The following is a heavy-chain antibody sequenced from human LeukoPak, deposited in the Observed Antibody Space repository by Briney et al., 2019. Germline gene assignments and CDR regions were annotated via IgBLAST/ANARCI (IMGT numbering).Heavy chain of an antibody. Sequence: PGGSLRLSCAGPGLNFSSYAMNWVRQAPGKGLEWVAVIAYDGSNKFYADSVKGRFTVSRDNAKNTLYLQMNSLRVEDTAVYFCARDNDPDYSSSPGWFDPWGQGTMVTVSS. V-gene: IGHV3-30-3*01. D-gene: IGHD6-6*01. CDR3: ARDNDPDYSSSPGWFDP. CDR1: GLNFSSYA. J-gene: IGHJ3*01. CDR2: IAYDGSNK.